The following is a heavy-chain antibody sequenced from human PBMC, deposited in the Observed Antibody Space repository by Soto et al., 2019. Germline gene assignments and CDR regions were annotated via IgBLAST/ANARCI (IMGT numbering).Heavy chain of an antibody. CDR1: GFTFSSYS. D-gene: IGHD2-15*01. Sequence: EVQLVESGGGLVKPGGSLRLSCAASGFTFSSYSMNWVRQAPGKGLEWVSSISSSSSYIYYADSVKGRFTISRDNAKNSLYLQMNRLRAEDTAVYYCARDRPPLGVVVVAATHYFDYWGQGTLVTVSS. CDR2: ISSSSSYI. V-gene: IGHV3-21*01. CDR3: ARDRPPLGVVVVAATHYFDY. J-gene: IGHJ4*02.